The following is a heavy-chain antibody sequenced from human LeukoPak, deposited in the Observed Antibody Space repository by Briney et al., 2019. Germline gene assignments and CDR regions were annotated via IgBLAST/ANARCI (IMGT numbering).Heavy chain of an antibody. D-gene: IGHD3-10*01. V-gene: IGHV3-53*01. Sequence: GGSLRLSCAASGFTASGNYMTWVRQAPGKGLEWVSVIYGGGTAYYADSVRGRFTISRDNSKNTLYLQMNSLRAEDTAVYYCARERPPRGPFDYWGQGTLVTVSS. CDR3: ARERPPRGPFDY. CDR2: IYGGGTA. CDR1: GFTASGNY. J-gene: IGHJ4*02.